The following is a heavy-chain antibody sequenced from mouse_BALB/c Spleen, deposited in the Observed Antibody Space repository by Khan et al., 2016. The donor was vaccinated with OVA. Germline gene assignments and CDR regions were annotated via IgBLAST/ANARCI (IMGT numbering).Heavy chain of an antibody. CDR3: ARLAYYYNREGFAY. Sequence: EMQLVESGGDFVRPGGSLKLSCAASGFTFSTYGMSWVRQTPDKRLEWVATINTGAAYTYYPDSVKGRFTISRDNAKNTLYLQLSSLKSEDTAIYYCARLAYYYNREGFAYCGQGTLIAVSA. D-gene: IGHD1-1*01. CDR2: INTGAAYT. J-gene: IGHJ3*01. CDR1: GFTFSTYG. V-gene: IGHV5-6*01.